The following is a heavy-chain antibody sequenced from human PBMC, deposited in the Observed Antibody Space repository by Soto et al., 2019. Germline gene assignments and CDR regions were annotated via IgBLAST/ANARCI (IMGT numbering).Heavy chain of an antibody. CDR3: ARAPPD. Sequence: QVQLQESGPGLVKPSQTLSLTCTVSGGSISRCGYYWSWIRQNPGKGLEWMWYIYYSGNNYYNPSLKSRVTISVDTFKNQFSLKVSSVTAADTAVYYCARAPPDWGQGTLFTVSS. CDR1: GGSISRCGYY. CDR2: IYYSGNN. V-gene: IGHV4-31*03. J-gene: IGHJ4*02.